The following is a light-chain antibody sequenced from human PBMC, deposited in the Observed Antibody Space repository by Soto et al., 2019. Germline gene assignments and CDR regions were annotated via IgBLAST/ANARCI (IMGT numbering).Light chain of an antibody. J-gene: IGKJ1*01. CDR1: QSVSNNY. CDR2: GAS. V-gene: IGKV3-20*01. Sequence: EIVLTQSPGTLSLSPGERNTLSSSASQSVSNNYLAWYQQKPGQAPRLLIYGASNRATGIPDRFSGSGSGTDFTLTISRMEPEDFAVYCCQQYGSSPRTFGQGTKVDIK. CDR3: QQYGSSPRT.